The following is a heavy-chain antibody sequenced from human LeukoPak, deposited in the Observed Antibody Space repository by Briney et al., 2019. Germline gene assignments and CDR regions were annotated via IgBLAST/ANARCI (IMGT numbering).Heavy chain of an antibody. J-gene: IGHJ6*02. D-gene: IGHD2-2*02. V-gene: IGHV4-34*01. CDR1: GGSFSGYY. Sequence: SETLSLTCAVYGGSFSGYYWSWIRQPPGKGLEWIGEINHSGSTNYNPSLKSRVTISVDTSKNQFSLKLSSVTAADTAVYYCARGLRYCSSTSCYRDYYYYGMDVWGQGTTVTVSS. CDR3: ARGLRYCSSTSCYRDYYYYGMDV. CDR2: INHSGST.